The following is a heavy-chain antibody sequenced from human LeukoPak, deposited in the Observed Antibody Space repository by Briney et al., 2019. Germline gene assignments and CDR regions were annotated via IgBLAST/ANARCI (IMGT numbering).Heavy chain of an antibody. J-gene: IGHJ4*02. Sequence: SETLSLTCTVSGDSISGYSWSWIRQPPGRGLEWIGYFHDSGSTDDSPSLKSRVTMSLDTSKNQFSLKLTSVTAADTAVYYCARRESSGWYSFFELWGQGTLVTVSP. CDR1: GDSISGYS. CDR2: FHDSGST. D-gene: IGHD6-19*01. V-gene: IGHV4-59*08. CDR3: ARRESSGWYSFFEL.